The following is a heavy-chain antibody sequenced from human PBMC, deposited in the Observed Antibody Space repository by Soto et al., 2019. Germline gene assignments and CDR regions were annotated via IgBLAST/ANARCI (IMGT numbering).Heavy chain of an antibody. J-gene: IGHJ4*02. Sequence: ASVKVSCKASCYTFTSQGISCVRQAPGQGLEWVGRISPYHGNTKYAQKLQGRVPMTTDTFTSTAHKELRNPKSDDTGVYYCARGKSSGWYVDYWGQGTLVNVPS. CDR2: ISPYHGNT. D-gene: IGHD6-19*01. CDR1: CYTFTSQG. CDR3: ARGKSSGWYVDY. V-gene: IGHV1-18*01.